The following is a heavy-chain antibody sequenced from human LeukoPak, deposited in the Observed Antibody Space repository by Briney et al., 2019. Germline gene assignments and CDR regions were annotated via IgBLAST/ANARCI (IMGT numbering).Heavy chain of an antibody. J-gene: IGHJ4*02. CDR1: GFTSSPDW. Sequence: GGSLRPSCAASGFTSSPDWMSWVRQGPGKGLEWLACIKRNGHEKYYADSVRGRFTISRDDAGNSLHLQMNSLRVEDTALYYCAALDAPTLHAAYWGQGSLVTVSS. D-gene: IGHD5-24*01. CDR2: IKRNGHEK. CDR3: AALDAPTLHAAY. V-gene: IGHV3-7*01.